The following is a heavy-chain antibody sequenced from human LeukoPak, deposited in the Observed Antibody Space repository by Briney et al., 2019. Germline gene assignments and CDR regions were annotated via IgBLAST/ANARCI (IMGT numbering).Heavy chain of an antibody. CDR3: ARIGEAGVPFAMDV. CDR1: GFALRSYW. J-gene: IGHJ6*02. V-gene: IGHV3-74*01. CDR2: INSDGSIT. Sequence: GGSLRLSCAASGFALRSYWIHWVRQDPGKGLVWVSRINSDGSITNYADSVKGRFTISRDNAENTVDLHMSSLGAEDTAVYYCARIGEAGVPFAMDVWGPGTTVTVSS. D-gene: IGHD3-3*01.